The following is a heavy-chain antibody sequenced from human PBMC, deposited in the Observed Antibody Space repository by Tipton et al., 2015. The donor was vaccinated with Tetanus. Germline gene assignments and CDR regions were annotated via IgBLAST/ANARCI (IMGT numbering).Heavy chain of an antibody. V-gene: IGHV4-31*11. CDR3: AKVPWEGVYANWFDP. CDR1: GGSISSSGNW. D-gene: IGHD2-8*01. CDR2: IYYSGST. Sequence: TLSLTCAVSGGSISSSGNWWNWIRQHPGKGLEWIGNIYYSGSTYYNPSLKSRVTISVDTSTNQFSLKLSSVTAADTAVYYCAKVPWEGVYANWFDPWGQGTLVTVSS. J-gene: IGHJ5*02.